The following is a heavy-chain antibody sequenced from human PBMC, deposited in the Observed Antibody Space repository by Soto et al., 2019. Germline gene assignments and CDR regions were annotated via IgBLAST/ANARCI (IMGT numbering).Heavy chain of an antibody. CDR2: INPNSGGT. J-gene: IGHJ4*02. V-gene: IGHV1-2*02. CDR1: GYTFTGYY. CDR3: ARDPDGGVVVTAILDY. Sequence: ASVKVSCKASGYTFTGYYMHWARQAPGQGLEWMGWINPNSGGTNYAQKFQGRVTMTRDTSISTAYMELSRLRSDDTAVYYCARDPDGGVVVTAILDYWGQGTLVTVSS. D-gene: IGHD2-21*02.